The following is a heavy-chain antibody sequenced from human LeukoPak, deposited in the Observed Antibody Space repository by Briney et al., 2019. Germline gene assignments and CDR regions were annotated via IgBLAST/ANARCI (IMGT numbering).Heavy chain of an antibody. V-gene: IGHV3-74*01. D-gene: IGHD6-19*01. Sequence: GGSLRLSCAASGFTFSRYWMHWVRQAPGKGLVWVSRINSEGSSTSYADSVKGRFTISRDNSKNTLYLQMNSLRAEDTAVYYCAKASSGSYIFDYWGQGTLVTVSS. CDR1: GFTFSRYW. CDR3: AKASSGSYIFDY. J-gene: IGHJ4*02. CDR2: INSEGSST.